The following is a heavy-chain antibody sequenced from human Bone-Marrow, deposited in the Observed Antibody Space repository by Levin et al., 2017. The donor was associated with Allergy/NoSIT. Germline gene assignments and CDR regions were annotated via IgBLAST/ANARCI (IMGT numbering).Heavy chain of an antibody. V-gene: IGHV3-15*01. CDR1: GFNFTNAW. CDR2: IKSRNDGGTT. CDR3: STEGGHCSGGSCYLLPFYYGMDV. D-gene: IGHD2-15*01. J-gene: IGHJ6*02. Sequence: GESLKISCAASGFNFTNAWMSWVLQAPGKGLEWVGRIKSRNDGGTTDYAAPVKGRFIISKDVSKNTLYLQMNSLKTQDTAVYYCSTEGGHCSGGSCYLLPFYYGMDVWGQGTTVTVSS.